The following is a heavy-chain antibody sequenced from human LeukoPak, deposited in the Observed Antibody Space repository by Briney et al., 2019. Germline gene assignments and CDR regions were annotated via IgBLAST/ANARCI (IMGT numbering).Heavy chain of an antibody. CDR2: ISGSGGST. CDR1: GFTFSSYA. CDR3: AKDSAVGHFNDYSER. J-gene: IGHJ4*02. V-gene: IGHV3-23*01. Sequence: PGGSLRLSCAASGFTFSSYAMSWVRQAPGKGLEWVSAISGSGGSTYYADSVKGRFTISRDNSKNTLYLQMNSLRAEDTAVYYCAKDSAVGHFNDYSERWGQGTLVTVSS. D-gene: IGHD4-11*01.